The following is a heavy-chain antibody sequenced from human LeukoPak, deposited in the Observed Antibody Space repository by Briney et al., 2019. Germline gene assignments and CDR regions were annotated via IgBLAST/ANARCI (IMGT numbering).Heavy chain of an antibody. J-gene: IGHJ3*02. CDR1: GFTPSHFW. CDR2: IDGPGRGT. CDR3: VRDLFPDAFDI. D-gene: IGHD2-21*01. Sequence: GGSLRLSREVSGFTPSHFWMHWVRQAPGKGLEWVARIDGPGRGTVYADSVKGRFTFSRDNAKNTLSLQMNSLRHDDTAMYYCVRDLFPDAFDIWGQGTRVTVSS. V-gene: IGHV3-74*01.